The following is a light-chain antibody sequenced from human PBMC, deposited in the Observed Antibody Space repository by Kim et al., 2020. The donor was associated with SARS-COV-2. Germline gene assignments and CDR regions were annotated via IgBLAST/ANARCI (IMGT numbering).Light chain of an antibody. Sequence: RVTSSYSGRSSKIVSNTVNEYQQLPGTAPKRIIYSNNQRPSGVPGRFSGAKSGSSASLAISGLQSEDEADYYCAAWDDSLNGYVIGTGTKVTVL. CDR3: AAWDDSLNGYV. J-gene: IGLJ1*01. V-gene: IGLV1-44*01. CDR2: SNN. CDR1: SSKIVSNT.